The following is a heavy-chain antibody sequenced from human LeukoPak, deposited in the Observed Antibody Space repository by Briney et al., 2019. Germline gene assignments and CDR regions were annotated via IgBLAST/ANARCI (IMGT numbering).Heavy chain of an antibody. V-gene: IGHV3-48*01. CDR1: GFTFSSYS. CDR2: ISSSSSTI. J-gene: IGHJ4*02. CDR3: ARDPTADDY. Sequence: GGFLRLSCAASGFTFSSYSMNWVRQAPGKGLEWVSYISSSSSTIYYADSVKGRFTISRDNAKNSLYLQMNSLRAEDTAIYYCARDPTADDYWGQGTLVTVSS. D-gene: IGHD2-2*01.